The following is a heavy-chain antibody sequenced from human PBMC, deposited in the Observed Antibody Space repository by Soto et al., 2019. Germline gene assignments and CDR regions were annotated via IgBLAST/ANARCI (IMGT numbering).Heavy chain of an antibody. Sequence: GASVKVPCKASGYTFTGYYMHWVRQAPGQGLEWMGWINPNSGGTNYAQKFQGRVTMTRDTSISTAYIELSRLRSDDTAVYYCASSQSIVGATTYPSGFDYWGQGTLVTVSS. J-gene: IGHJ4*02. D-gene: IGHD1-26*01. V-gene: IGHV1-2*02. CDR3: ASSQSIVGATTYPSGFDY. CDR1: GYTFTGYY. CDR2: INPNSGGT.